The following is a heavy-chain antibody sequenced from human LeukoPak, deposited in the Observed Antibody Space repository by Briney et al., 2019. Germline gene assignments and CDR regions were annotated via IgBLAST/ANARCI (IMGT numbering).Heavy chain of an antibody. CDR1: GFTFSSYA. Sequence: GGSLRLSCAASGFTFSSYAMSWVRQAPGKGLEWVSAIRRTGGSTYYADSVKGRFTISRDNSKNTLYLQMNSLRAEDTAVYYCARDVGSYYCFDYWGQGTLVTVSS. CDR3: ARDVGSYYCFDY. J-gene: IGHJ4*02. V-gene: IGHV3-23*01. CDR2: IRRTGGST. D-gene: IGHD1-26*01.